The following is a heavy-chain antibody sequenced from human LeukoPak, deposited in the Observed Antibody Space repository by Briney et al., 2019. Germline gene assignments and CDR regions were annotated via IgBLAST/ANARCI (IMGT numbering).Heavy chain of an antibody. CDR3: ARFGEAHPAFDY. J-gene: IGHJ4*02. Sequence: PSQTLSLTCTVSGGSISSGSYYWSWIRQPAGKGLEWIGRIYTSGSTNYNPSLKSRVTISVDTSKNQFSLKLSSVTAADTAVYYCARFGEAHPAFDYWGQGTLVTVSS. CDR2: IYTSGST. CDR1: GGSISSGSYY. D-gene: IGHD3-10*01. V-gene: IGHV4-61*02.